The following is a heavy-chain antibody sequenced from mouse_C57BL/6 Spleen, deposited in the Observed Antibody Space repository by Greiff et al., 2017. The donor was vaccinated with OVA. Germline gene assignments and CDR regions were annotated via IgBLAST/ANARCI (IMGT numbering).Heavy chain of an antibody. V-gene: IGHV1-9*01. Sequence: QVQLKQSGAELMKPGASVKLSCKATGYTFTGYWIEWVKQRPGHGLEWIGEILPGSGSTNYNEKFKGKATFTADTSSNTAYMQLSSLTTEDSAIYYCARERVYDYDGGYYFDDWGQGTTLTVSS. CDR1: GYTFTGYW. D-gene: IGHD2-4*01. CDR2: ILPGSGST. J-gene: IGHJ2*01. CDR3: ARERVYDYDGGYYFDD.